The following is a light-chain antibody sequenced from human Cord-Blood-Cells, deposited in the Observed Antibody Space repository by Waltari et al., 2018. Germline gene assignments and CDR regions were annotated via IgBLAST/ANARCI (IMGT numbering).Light chain of an antibody. CDR2: DVS. V-gene: IGLV2-14*01. Sequence: QSALTQPASVSGSPGQSITISCTGTSSDVGGYNYVSWYQQHPGKAPKLMIYDVSNRPSGVSSRFSGSKSGTTASLTISGLQAEDAADYYCSSYTSSSNVVFGGGTKLTVL. CDR3: SSYTSSSNVV. J-gene: IGLJ2*01. CDR1: SSDVGGYNY.